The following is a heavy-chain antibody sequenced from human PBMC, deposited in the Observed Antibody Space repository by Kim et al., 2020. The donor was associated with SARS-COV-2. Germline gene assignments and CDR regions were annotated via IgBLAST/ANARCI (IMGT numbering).Heavy chain of an antibody. V-gene: IGHV3-48*03. CDR2: IINSGSTI. CDR1: GFSFSSYE. CDR3: SRHLLVGATGSAFDR. Sequence: GGSLRLSCAASGFSFSSYEMNWVRQAPGKGLEWVSYIINSGSTIYYSDSLKGRFTISRDNAKNSLYLQKHSLRAEDTAVYYCSRHLLVGATGSAFDRWGEGRM. J-gene: IGHJ3*02. D-gene: IGHD1-26*01.